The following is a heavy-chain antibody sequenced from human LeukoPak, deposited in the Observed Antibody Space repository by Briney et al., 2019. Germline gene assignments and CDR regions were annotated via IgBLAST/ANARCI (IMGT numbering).Heavy chain of an antibody. CDR2: IIPILNVA. CDR3: TREGVYSPDGSGYHRDAFDI. J-gene: IGHJ3*02. V-gene: IGHV1-69*04. D-gene: IGHD3-22*01. Sequence: SVKVSCRASGGSFNSYVITWVRQAPGQGLEWMGRIIPILNVANFAQKFQGRVTITADMELSSLRSEDTAVYYCTREGVYSPDGSGYHRDAFDIWGQGTVVTVSS. CDR1: GGSFNSYV.